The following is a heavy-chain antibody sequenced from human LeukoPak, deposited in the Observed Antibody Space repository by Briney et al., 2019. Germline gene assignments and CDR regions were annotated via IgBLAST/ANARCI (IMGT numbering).Heavy chain of an antibody. V-gene: IGHV4-59*01. J-gene: IGHJ4*02. CDR3: ARDRGTYGDYIFDC. CDR2: IYYSGST. CDR1: GGSISSYY. D-gene: IGHD4-17*01. Sequence: SETLSLTCTVSGGSISSYYWSWIRQPPGKGLEWIGYIYYSGSTNYNPSLKSRFTISVDTSKNQFSLKLSSVTAADTAVYYCARDRGTYGDYIFDCWGQGTLVTVSS.